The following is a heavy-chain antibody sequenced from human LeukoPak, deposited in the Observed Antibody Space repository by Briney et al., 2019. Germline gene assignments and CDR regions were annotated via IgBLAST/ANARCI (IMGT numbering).Heavy chain of an antibody. CDR1: GYTFTSYY. Sequence: ASVKVSCKASGYTFTSYYMHWVRQAPGQGLEWMGWINPNSGGTNYAQKFQGRVTMTRDTSISTAYMELSRLRSDDTAVYYCARDRPSTYSSSWHNWFDPWGQGTLVTVSS. J-gene: IGHJ5*02. CDR2: INPNSGGT. D-gene: IGHD6-13*01. CDR3: ARDRPSTYSSSWHNWFDP. V-gene: IGHV1-2*02.